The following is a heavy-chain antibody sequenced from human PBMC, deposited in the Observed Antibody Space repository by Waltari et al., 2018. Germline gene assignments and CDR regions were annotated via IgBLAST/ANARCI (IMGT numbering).Heavy chain of an antibody. CDR1: GVTFSSYA. J-gene: IGHJ5*02. V-gene: IGHV1-69*13. Sequence: QVQLVQSGAEVKKPGSSAQVSSTASGVTFSSYALTWVRQAPGQGLEWMGGIIPIFGTANYAQKFQGRVTITADESTSTAYMELSSLRSEDTAVYYCARELMITFTSVSAFDPWGQGTLVTVSS. CDR2: IIPIFGTA. D-gene: IGHD3-16*01. CDR3: ARELMITFTSVSAFDP.